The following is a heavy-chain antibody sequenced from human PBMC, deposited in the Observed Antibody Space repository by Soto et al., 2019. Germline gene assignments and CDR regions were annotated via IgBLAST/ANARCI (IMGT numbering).Heavy chain of an antibody. V-gene: IGHV3-30*18. CDR2: ISYDGSNK. J-gene: IGHJ4*02. D-gene: IGHD2-15*01. CDR3: AKGGLGYCSGGSCPHFDY. CDR1: GFTFSSYG. Sequence: GGSLRLSCAASGFTFSSYGMHWVRQAPGKGLEWVAVISYDGSNKYYADSVKGRFTISRDNSKNTLYLQMNSLRAEDTAVYYCAKGGLGYCSGGSCPHFDYWGQGTLVTVSS.